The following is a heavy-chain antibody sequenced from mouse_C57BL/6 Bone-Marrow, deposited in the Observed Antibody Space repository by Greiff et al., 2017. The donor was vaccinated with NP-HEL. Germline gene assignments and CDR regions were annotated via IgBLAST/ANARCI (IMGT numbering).Heavy chain of an antibody. CDR3: ARVRIYYGSSFAY. CDR1: GFTFSSYA. Sequence: EVKLVESGGGLVKPGGSLKLSCAASGFTFSSYAMSWVRQTPEKRLEWVATISDGGSYTYYPDNVKGRFTISRDNAKNNLYLQMSHLKSEDTAMYYCARVRIYYGSSFAYWGQGTLVTVSA. V-gene: IGHV5-4*03. J-gene: IGHJ3*01. CDR2: ISDGGSYT. D-gene: IGHD1-1*01.